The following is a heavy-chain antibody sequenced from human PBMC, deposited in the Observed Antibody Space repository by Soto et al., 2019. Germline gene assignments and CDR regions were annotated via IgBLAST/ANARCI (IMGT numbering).Heavy chain of an antibody. CDR1: GFTFSSYG. V-gene: IGHV3-33*01. D-gene: IGHD4-17*01. Sequence: QVQLVESGGGVVQPGRSLRLSCAASGFTFSSYGMYWVRQAPGKGLEWVAVIWYDGSNKYYADSVKGRFTISRDNSKNTLYLQMNSLRAEDTAVYYCASGGYGDKPSVLDYWGQGTLVTVSS. CDR3: ASGGYGDKPSVLDY. J-gene: IGHJ4*02. CDR2: IWYDGSNK.